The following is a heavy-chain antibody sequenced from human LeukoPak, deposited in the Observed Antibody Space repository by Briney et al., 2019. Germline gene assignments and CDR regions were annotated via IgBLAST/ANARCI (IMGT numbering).Heavy chain of an antibody. J-gene: IGHJ4*02. CDR2: INPNSGGT. D-gene: IGHD1-26*01. CDR3: ARDPYSGSYCYFDY. V-gene: IGHV1-2*02. CDR1: GYTFTGYY. Sequence: ASVKVSCKASGYTFTGYYMHWVRQAPGQGLEWMGWINPNSGGTNYAQKFQGRVTMTRDTSISTAYMELSRLRSDDTAVYYCARDPYSGSYCYFDYWGQGTLVTVSS.